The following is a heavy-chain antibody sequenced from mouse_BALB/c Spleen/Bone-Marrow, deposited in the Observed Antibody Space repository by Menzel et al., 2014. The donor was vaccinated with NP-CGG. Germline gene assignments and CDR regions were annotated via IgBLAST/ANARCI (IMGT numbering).Heavy chain of an antibody. CDR3: ASLHYYGFFAY. V-gene: IGHV4-1*02. Sequence: EVQLVESGGGLVQPGGSLKLSCAASGFDFSRYWMSWVRQAPGKGLEWIGEINPDSSTINYTPSLKDKFIISRDNAKNTLYLLMSKVRSEDTALYYCASLHYYGFFAYWGQGTLVTVSA. CDR1: GFDFSRYW. D-gene: IGHD1-2*01. J-gene: IGHJ3*01. CDR2: INPDSSTI.